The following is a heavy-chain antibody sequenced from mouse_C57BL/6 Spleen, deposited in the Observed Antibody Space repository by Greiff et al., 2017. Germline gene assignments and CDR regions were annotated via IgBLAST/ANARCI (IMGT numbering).Heavy chain of an antibody. J-gene: IGHJ2*01. D-gene: IGHD2-3*01. Sequence: EVHLVESGGDLVKPGGSLKLSCAASGFTFSSYGMSWVRQTPDKRLEWVATISSGGSYTYYPDSVKGRFTISRDNAKNTLYLQMSSLKSEDTAMYYCARNGDGYLFDYWGQGTTLTVSS. V-gene: IGHV5-6*01. CDR1: GFTFSSYG. CDR3: ARNGDGYLFDY. CDR2: ISSGGSYT.